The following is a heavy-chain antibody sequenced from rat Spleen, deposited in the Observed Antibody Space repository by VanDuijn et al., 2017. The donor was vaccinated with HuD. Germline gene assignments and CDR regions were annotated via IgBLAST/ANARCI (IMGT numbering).Heavy chain of an antibody. V-gene: IGHV5-58*01. CDR1: GFTFSSYW. CDR3: ARQRGTGGFAY. Sequence: EVQLVATGGGLVQPGRSLKLSCVASGFTFSSYWMYWVRQAPGKGLEWVSSISNDGGTTYYSDSVKGRFTISRNNAENTLYLQMNSLRSEDTGSYYCARQRGTGGFAYWGQGTLVTVSS. CDR2: ISNDGGTT. D-gene: IGHD4-3*01. J-gene: IGHJ3*01.